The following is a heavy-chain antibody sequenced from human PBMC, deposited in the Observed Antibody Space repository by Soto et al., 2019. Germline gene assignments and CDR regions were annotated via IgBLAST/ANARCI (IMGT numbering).Heavy chain of an antibody. CDR2: INWNGGST. V-gene: IGHV3-20*04. CDR1: GFTFGDYG. D-gene: IGHD3-3*01. CDR3: ARAEAICYAFDI. Sequence: GGSLRLSCAASGFTFGDYGMSWVRQAPGKGLEWVSGINWNGGSTGYADSVKGRFTISRDNAKNSLYLQMNSLRAEDTALYYCARAEAICYAFDIWGQGTMVTVSS. J-gene: IGHJ3*02.